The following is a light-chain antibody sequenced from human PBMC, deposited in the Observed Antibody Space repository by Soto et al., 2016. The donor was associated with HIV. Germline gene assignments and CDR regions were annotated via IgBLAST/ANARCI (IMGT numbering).Light chain of an antibody. CDR2: KVP. V-gene: IGKV2-29*03. CDR3: MQGIHFLTWT. CDR1: QSLLQSDGKTY. Sequence: DIVMTQTPLSLSVTPGQPASISCKSDQSLLQSDGKTYLFGTCRRQARLHSSWSMKVPSDSLECQTGSVAAGQGQDFTLKISRVEAEDVGVYYCMQGIHFLTWTFGQGTKVEIK. J-gene: IGKJ1*01.